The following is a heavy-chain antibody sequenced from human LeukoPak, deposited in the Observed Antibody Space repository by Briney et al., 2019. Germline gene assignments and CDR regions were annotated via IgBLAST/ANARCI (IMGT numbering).Heavy chain of an antibody. CDR3: ARAFCVGDCFVLHIYFDS. V-gene: IGHV4-61*02. D-gene: IGHD2-21*02. Sequence: PSETLSLTCTVSGGSISSGSYYWSWIRQPAGKGLEWIGRIYTSGSTNYNPSLKSRVTISVDTSKNQFSLNLRSMKASDTAVYYCARAFCVGDCFVLHIYFDSWGLGTLVTVSS. CDR2: IYTSGST. J-gene: IGHJ4*02. CDR1: GGSISSGSYY.